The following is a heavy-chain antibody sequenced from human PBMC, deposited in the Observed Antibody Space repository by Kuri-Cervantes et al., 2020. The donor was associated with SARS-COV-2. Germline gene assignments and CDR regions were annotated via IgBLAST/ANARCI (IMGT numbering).Heavy chain of an antibody. J-gene: IGHJ5*02. V-gene: IGHV4-59*01. CDR2: IYYSGTT. CDR3: ARGGYVAVAGRFDP. CDR1: GGSISSYY. D-gene: IGHD6-19*01. Sequence: GSLRLSCTVSGGSISSYYWSWIRQPPGKGLEWIGYIYYSGTTNYNPSLKSRVTISVDTSKNQFSLKLSSVTAADTAVYYCARGGYVAVAGRFDPWGQGTLVTVSS.